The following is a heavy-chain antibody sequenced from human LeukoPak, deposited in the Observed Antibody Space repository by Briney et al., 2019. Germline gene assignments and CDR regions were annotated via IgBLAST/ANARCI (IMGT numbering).Heavy chain of an antibody. D-gene: IGHD4-23*01. Sequence: SETLSLTCTVSGGSIGSYYWSWIRQPPGKGLEWIGYIYYSGSTNYNPSLKSRVTISLDTSKNQFSLKLSSVTAADTAVYYCARGDSTVTPKYFQYWGQGTLVTVSS. J-gene: IGHJ1*01. V-gene: IGHV4-59*01. CDR2: IYYSGST. CDR3: ARGDSTVTPKYFQY. CDR1: GGSIGSYY.